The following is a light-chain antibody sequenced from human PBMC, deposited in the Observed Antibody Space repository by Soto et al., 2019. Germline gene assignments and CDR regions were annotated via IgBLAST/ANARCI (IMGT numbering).Light chain of an antibody. CDR3: CSYTSSTTWV. V-gene: IGLV2-23*01. Sequence: QSVLTQPASVSGSPGQSITISCTGTSIDVGSYNFVSWYQQHPGKAPKLMIYEGSKRPSGVSNRFSGSKSGNTASLTISGLQAEDEADYYCCSYTSSTTWVFGGGTKGTVL. CDR1: SIDVGSYNF. J-gene: IGLJ3*02. CDR2: EGS.